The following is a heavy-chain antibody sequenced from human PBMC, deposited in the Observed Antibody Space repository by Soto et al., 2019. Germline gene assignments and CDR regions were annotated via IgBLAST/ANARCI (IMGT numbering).Heavy chain of an antibody. J-gene: IGHJ1*01. D-gene: IGHD6-13*01. CDR1: GYTFTSYG. CDR2: ISAYNGNT. CDR3: ARDPSRPYSSSWTEYFQH. V-gene: IGHV1-18*01. Sequence: ASVKVSCKASGYTFTSYGISWVRQAPGQGLEWMGWISAYNGNTNYAQKLQGRVTMTTDTSTSTAYMELRSLRSDDTAVYYCARDPSRPYSSSWTEYFQHWGQDTLVTVSS.